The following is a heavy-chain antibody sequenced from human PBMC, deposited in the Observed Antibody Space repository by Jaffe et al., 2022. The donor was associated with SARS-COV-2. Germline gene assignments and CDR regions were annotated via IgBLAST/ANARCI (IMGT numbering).Heavy chain of an antibody. V-gene: IGHV3-23*01. CDR1: GFTFSSYA. D-gene: IGHD5-12*01. J-gene: IGHJ3*02. Sequence: EVQLLESGGGLVQPGGSLRLSCAASGFTFSSYAMSWVRQAPGKGLEWVSAISGSGGSTYYADSVKGRFTISRDNSKNTLYLQMNSLRAEDTAVYYCAKDSPEKQRWLQLQGASRDDAFDIWGQGTMVTVSS. CDR2: ISGSGGST. CDR3: AKDSPEKQRWLQLQGASRDDAFDI.